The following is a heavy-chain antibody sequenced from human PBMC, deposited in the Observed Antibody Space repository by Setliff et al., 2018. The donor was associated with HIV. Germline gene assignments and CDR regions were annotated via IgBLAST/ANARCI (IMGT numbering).Heavy chain of an antibody. Sequence: ASVKVSCKASGYTFTNYYIHWVRQAPGQGLEWMGLINPSGGRTSYAQKFQGRLTMTRDTSRSTVYMELSSLRSEDTAVYYCARGYYDSSGPTDAFDIWGQGTVVTVSS. D-gene: IGHD3-22*01. V-gene: IGHV1-46*01. CDR2: INPSGGRT. CDR1: GYTFTNYY. J-gene: IGHJ3*02. CDR3: ARGYYDSSGPTDAFDI.